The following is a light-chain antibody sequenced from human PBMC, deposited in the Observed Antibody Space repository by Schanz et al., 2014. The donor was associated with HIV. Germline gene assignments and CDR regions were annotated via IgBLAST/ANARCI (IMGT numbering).Light chain of an antibody. CDR1: SSDVGNYNL. CDR2: DVT. Sequence: QSALTQPASVSGSPGQSITISCTGTSSDVGNYNLVSWYQQHPGRAPKLLVYDVTNRPSGVSSRFSGSKSGNTASLTISGLQAEDEADYYCCSYAGSSTFRVFGGGTKLTVL. J-gene: IGLJ3*02. CDR3: CSYAGSSTFRV. V-gene: IGLV2-23*02.